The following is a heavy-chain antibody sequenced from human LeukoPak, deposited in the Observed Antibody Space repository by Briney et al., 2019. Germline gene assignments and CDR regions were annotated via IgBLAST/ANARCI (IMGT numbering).Heavy chain of an antibody. CDR1: GGSISSYY. D-gene: IGHD1-26*01. J-gene: IGHJ4*02. CDR3: ARERGGSYYIDY. V-gene: IGHV4-38-2*02. Sequence: SETLSLTCTVSGGSISSYYWGWIRQPPGKGLEWIGSIYHSGSTYYNPSLKSRVTISVDTSKNQFSLKLSSVTAADTAVYYCARERGGSYYIDYWGQGTLVTVSS. CDR2: IYHSGST.